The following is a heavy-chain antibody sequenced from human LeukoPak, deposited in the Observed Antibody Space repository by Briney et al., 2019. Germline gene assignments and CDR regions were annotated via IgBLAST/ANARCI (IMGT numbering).Heavy chain of an antibody. CDR3: ARAKSTGYYYMDV. CDR1: GVSISSGGYS. Sequence: SQTLSLTCTVSGVSISSGGYSWSWIRQHPGKGLEWIGYIYYSGSTYYNPSLKSRVTTSVDTSKNQFSLKLSSVTAADTAVYYCARAKSTGYYYMDVWGKGTTVTVSS. CDR2: IYYSGST. D-gene: IGHD7-27*01. V-gene: IGHV4-31*03. J-gene: IGHJ6*03.